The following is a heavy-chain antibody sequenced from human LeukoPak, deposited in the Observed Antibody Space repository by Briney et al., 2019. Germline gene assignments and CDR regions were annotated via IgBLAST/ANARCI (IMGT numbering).Heavy chain of an antibody. CDR1: GGSISSSSYY. V-gene: IGHV4-39*01. Sequence: SETLSLTCTVSGGSISSSSYYWGWIRQPPGKGLEWIGSIYYSGSTYYNPSLKSRVTISVDTSKNQFSLKLSSVTAADTAVYYCARHGQWLLLHFDYWGQGTLVTVFS. CDR2: IYYSGST. CDR3: ARHGQWLLLHFDY. D-gene: IGHD3-22*01. J-gene: IGHJ4*02.